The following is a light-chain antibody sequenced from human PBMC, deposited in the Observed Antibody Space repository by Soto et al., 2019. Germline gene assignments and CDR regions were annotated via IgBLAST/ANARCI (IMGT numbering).Light chain of an antibody. J-gene: IGKJ1*01. CDR1: QSVSSSY. Sequence: EIVLTQSPGTLSLSPGERATLSCRASQSVSSSYLAWYQQKPGQAPRLLIYGASSRATGSPDRFSGSGSGTDFTVTISKLEPEDFAVYYCQQYGSSPRTFGQGTKVELQ. V-gene: IGKV3-20*01. CDR3: QQYGSSPRT. CDR2: GAS.